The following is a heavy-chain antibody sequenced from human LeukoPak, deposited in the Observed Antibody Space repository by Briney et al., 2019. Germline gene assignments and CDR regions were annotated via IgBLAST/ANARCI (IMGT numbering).Heavy chain of an antibody. V-gene: IGHV3-23*01. CDR3: AKDFYYDSSYDAFDI. Sequence: EGSLRLSCAASGFTFSSYAMSWVRQAPGKGLEWVSTISGSGGNTYYADSVKGRFTISGDNSKNTLYLQMNSLRAEDTAVYYCAKDFYYDSSYDAFDIWGQGTMVTVSS. CDR2: ISGSGGNT. J-gene: IGHJ3*02. D-gene: IGHD3-22*01. CDR1: GFTFSSYA.